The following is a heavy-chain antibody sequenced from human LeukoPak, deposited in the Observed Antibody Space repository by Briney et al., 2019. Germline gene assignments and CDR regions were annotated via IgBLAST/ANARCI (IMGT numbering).Heavy chain of an antibody. CDR2: ISSSSSYV. V-gene: IGHV3-21*06. D-gene: IGHD2-15*01. Sequence: GSLRLSFAASGFPFISYSMNWVRQAPGKGLEWVSTISSSSSYVHYADSVKGRFTISRDNAKNSLYLQMGSLRDEDTAVYYCARGGGYCSGGSCPPTDYWGQGTLVTVSS. CDR3: ARGGGYCSGGSCPPTDY. J-gene: IGHJ4*02. CDR1: GFPFISYS.